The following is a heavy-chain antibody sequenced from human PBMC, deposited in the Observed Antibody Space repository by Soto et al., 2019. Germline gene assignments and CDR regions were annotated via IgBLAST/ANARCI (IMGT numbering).Heavy chain of an antibody. CDR1: GFTFSSYS. CDR3: ARVDSSYKSGFDY. D-gene: IGHD3-22*01. CDR2: ISSSSSTI. V-gene: IGHV3-48*02. J-gene: IGHJ4*02. Sequence: EVQLVESGGGLVQPGGSLRLSCAASGFTFSSYSMNWVCQAPGKGLEWVSYISSSSSTIYYADSVKGRFTISRDNAKNSLYLQMNSLRDEDTAVYYCARVDSSYKSGFDYWGQGTLVTVSS.